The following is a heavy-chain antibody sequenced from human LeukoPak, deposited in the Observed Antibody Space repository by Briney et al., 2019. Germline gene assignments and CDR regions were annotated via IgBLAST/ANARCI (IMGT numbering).Heavy chain of an antibody. J-gene: IGHJ4*02. V-gene: IGHV3-66*01. CDR1: GFTFSSYS. Sequence: GGSLRLSCAASGFTFSSYSMNWVRQAPGKGLEWVSVIYGPGSIYYADSVKGRFTISRDNSKSALFLQMNYLRAEDSAVYYCARGRGDSNGYVHYWGQGALVTVSS. CDR3: ARGRGDSNGYVHY. D-gene: IGHD5-18*01. CDR2: IYGPGSI.